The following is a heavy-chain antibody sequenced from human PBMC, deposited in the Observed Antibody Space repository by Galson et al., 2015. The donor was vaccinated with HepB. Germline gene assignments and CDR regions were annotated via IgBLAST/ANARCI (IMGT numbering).Heavy chain of an antibody. CDR2: ISWDGGST. CDR3: AKGLVWFGELLPTDANNGIDV. V-gene: IGHV3-43*01. Sequence: SLRLSCAASGFTFDDYTMHWVRQAPGKGLEWVSLISWDGGSTYYADSVKGRFTISRDNSKNYTYLQMNSLRTEDTALYYCAKGLVWFGELLPTDANNGIDVWGQGTPVTVSS. CDR1: GFTFDDYT. J-gene: IGHJ6*02. D-gene: IGHD3-10*01.